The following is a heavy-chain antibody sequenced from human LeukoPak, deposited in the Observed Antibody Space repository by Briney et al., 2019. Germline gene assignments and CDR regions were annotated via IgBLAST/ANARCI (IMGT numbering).Heavy chain of an antibody. CDR3: AHRGKYLTWFDP. CDR1: GFSLTTSAVG. V-gene: IGHV2-5*02. J-gene: IGHJ5*02. CDR2: IYSDNDK. Sequence: SGPTLVKPTQPLTLTCTFSGFSLTTSAVGVGWIRKPPGQALEWLALIYSDNDKRFNPSLKSRLSITKDTSKNQVVLTLTNVDLVDTATYFCAHRGKYLTWFDPWGQGTLVIVSS. D-gene: IGHD2-2*01.